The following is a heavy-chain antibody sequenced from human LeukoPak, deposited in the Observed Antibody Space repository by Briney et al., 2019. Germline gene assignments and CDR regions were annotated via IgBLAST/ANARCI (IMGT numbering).Heavy chain of an antibody. J-gene: IGHJ4*02. Sequence: ASVTVSCRASGYTFTSHYMHWVRQAPGQGLEWMGIINPSAGSTRYPQKFQGRVTMTRDTSTSTVYMELSSLRSDDTAVYYCAAPGASGFVGNFWSGPLDYWGQGTLVTVSS. CDR3: AAPGASGFVGNFWSGPLDY. V-gene: IGHV1-46*01. CDR1: GYTFTSHY. D-gene: IGHD3-3*01. CDR2: INPSAGST.